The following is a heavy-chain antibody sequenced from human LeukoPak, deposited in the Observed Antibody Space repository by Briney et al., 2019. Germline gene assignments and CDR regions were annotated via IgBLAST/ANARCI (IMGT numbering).Heavy chain of an antibody. D-gene: IGHD6-19*01. CDR2: IYSGGST. V-gene: IGHV3-66*01. Sequence: GGSLRLSCAASGFTVSSNYMSWVRQAPGKGLEWVSVIYSGGSTYYADSVKGRFTISRDDSKNTLYLQMNSLRAEDTAVYYCARDGLAVAGTVYYYGMDVWGQGTTVTVSS. CDR1: GFTVSSNY. CDR3: ARDGLAVAGTVYYYGMDV. J-gene: IGHJ6*02.